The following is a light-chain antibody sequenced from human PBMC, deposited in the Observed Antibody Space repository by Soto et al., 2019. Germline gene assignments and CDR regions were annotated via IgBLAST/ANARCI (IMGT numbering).Light chain of an antibody. CDR1: SSDVGSYNL. CDR2: EDS. J-gene: IGLJ2*01. Sequence: QSVLTQPASVSGSPGQSITISCTGTSSDVGSYNLVSWYQQHPGKAPKLMIYEDSKWPSGVSNRFSGSKSGNTASLTISGLQADDEADYYCCSYAGSSTVVFGGGTKVTVL. CDR3: CSYAGSSTVV. V-gene: IGLV2-23*01.